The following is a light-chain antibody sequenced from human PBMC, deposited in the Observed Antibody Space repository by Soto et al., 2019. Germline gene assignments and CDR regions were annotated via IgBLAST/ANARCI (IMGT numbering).Light chain of an antibody. CDR3: QQYGSSQT. CDR1: QSVSNNY. Sequence: EIVLTQSPATLSLSPGERATLSCRASQSVSNNYLAWYQQKPGQAPRLLIYGASSRATGIPDRFSGSGSGTDFTLTISRLEPEDFAVYYCQQYGSSQTFGQGTKVDIK. CDR2: GAS. V-gene: IGKV3-20*01. J-gene: IGKJ1*01.